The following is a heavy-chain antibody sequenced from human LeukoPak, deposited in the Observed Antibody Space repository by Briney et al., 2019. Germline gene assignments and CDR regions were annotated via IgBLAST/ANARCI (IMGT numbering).Heavy chain of an antibody. CDR2: INHSGST. J-gene: IGHJ6*03. V-gene: IGHV4-34*01. Sequence: KTSETLSLTCAVYGGSFSGYYWSWIRQPPGKGLERIGEINHSGSTNYNPSLKSRVTISVDTSKNQFSLKLSSVTAADTAVYYCAREGYCSGGSCYYYYMGVWGKGTTVTVSS. CDR1: GGSFSGYY. CDR3: AREGYCSGGSCYYYYMGV. D-gene: IGHD2-15*01.